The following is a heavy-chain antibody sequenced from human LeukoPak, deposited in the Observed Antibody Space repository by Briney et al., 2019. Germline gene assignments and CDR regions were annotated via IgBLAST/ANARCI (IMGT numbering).Heavy chain of an antibody. D-gene: IGHD5-12*01. CDR2: FSYCGDG. J-gene: IGHJ4*02. CDR3: WAIVPTNKLDY. CDR1: GASISSGTYS. V-gene: IGHV4-39*01. Sequence: SETLSLTCAVSGASISSGTYSWGWMRQPPGKGPEWIGSFSYCGDGYYNSFLKSRVTISMGTSKNQFSLEVTSVTAADMAVYYCWAIVPTNKLDYWGQGTLVTVSS.